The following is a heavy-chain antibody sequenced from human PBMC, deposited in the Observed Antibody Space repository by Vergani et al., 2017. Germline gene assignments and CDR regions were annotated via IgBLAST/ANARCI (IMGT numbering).Heavy chain of an antibody. CDR2: ISGSGGST. Sequence: EVQLLESGGGLVQPGGSLRLSCTASGFTFSSYAMSWVRQAPGKGLEWVSAISGSGGSTYYADSVKGRFTISRDNSKNTLYLQMNSLRGEDTAVYYCARVWYYDSSGYYRAYYFDYWGQGTLVTVSS. J-gene: IGHJ4*02. D-gene: IGHD3-22*01. CDR1: GFTFSSYA. V-gene: IGHV3-23*01. CDR3: ARVWYYDSSGYYRAYYFDY.